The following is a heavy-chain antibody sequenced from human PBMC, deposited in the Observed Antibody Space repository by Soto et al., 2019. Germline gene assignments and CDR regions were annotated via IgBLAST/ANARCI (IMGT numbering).Heavy chain of an antibody. J-gene: IGHJ4*02. D-gene: IGHD2-21*02. CDR3: ARDSAEHIVVVTAIPFLDY. CDR2: ISSSSSYI. V-gene: IGHV3-21*01. CDR1: GFTFSSYS. Sequence: EVQLVESGGGLVKPGGSLRLSCAASGFTFSSYSMNWVRQAPGKGLEWVSSISSSSSYIYYADSVKGRFTISRDNAKNSLYLQMNSLRAEDTAVYYCARDSAEHIVVVTAIPFLDYWGQGTLVTVS.